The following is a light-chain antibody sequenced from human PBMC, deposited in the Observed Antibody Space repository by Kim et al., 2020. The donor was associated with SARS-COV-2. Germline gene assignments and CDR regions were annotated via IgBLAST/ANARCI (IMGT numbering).Light chain of an antibody. J-gene: IGLJ2*01. Sequence: ALGQTVRITCRGDRRRSYYASWYQQKPGQATVLVIYGKNNRPSGCPDRFSGCSSGNTASLTNTGAQAEDEADYYCNSRDSSGNHVVFGGGTQLTVL. V-gene: IGLV3-19*01. CDR3: NSRDSSGNHVV. CDR1: RRRSYY. CDR2: GKN.